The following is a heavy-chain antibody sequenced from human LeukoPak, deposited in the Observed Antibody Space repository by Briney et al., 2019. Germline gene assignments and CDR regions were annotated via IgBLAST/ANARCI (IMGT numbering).Heavy chain of an antibody. CDR1: GFTFSNAW. Sequence: GGSLRLSCAASGFTFSNAWMSWVRQAPGKGLEWVGRIKSKTDGGTTDYAAPVKGRFTISRDESKNTLYLQMNSLKTEDTAVYYCTTDRGVIYYYYGMDVWGQGTTVTISS. CDR2: IKSKTDGGTT. D-gene: IGHD2-21*01. J-gene: IGHJ6*02. V-gene: IGHV3-15*01. CDR3: TTDRGVIYYYYGMDV.